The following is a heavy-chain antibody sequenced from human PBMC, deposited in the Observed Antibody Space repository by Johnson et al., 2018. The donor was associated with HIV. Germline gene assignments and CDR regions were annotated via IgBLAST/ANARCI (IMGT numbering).Heavy chain of an antibody. Sequence: EMQLVESGGGLVQPGGSLRLSCAACGFTLSSYWMSWVRQAPGKGLEWVANIQQDGSEKYYVDSVKGRFTISRYNAKNSLYLQMNSLKTEDTGVYYCTTGDCGGGSGSCHAFDFWGQGTMVTVSS. CDR2: IQQDGSEK. D-gene: IGHD2-21*01. CDR1: GFTLSSYW. J-gene: IGHJ3*01. V-gene: IGHV3-7*03. CDR3: TTGDCGGGSGSCHAFDF.